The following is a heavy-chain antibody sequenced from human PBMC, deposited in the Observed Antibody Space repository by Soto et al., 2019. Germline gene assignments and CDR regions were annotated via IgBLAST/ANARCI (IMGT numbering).Heavy chain of an antibody. CDR3: PTDVYSGTYESSFDP. CDR2: FDPEYGAT. D-gene: IGHD1-26*01. J-gene: IGHJ5*02. V-gene: IGHV1-24*01. CDR1: GYTLTELS. Sequence: ASVKVSFKVSGYTLTELSMHWVRQAPGKGLEWMGGFDPEYGATTYAQKFQGRVTMTEDTSTDTAYMELSSLTSEDTALYYCPTDVYSGTYESSFDPWGKGTLVTVSS.